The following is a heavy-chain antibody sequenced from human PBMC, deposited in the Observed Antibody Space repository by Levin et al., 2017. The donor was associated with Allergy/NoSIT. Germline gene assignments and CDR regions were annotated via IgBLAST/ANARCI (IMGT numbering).Heavy chain of an antibody. CDR2: IKQDGSEK. D-gene: IGHD2-2*01. Sequence: ASVKVSCAASGFIFSSYWMSWVRQAPGKGLEWVANIKQDGSEKYYVDSVKGRFTISRDNAKNSLYLQMNSLRAEDTAVYYCATHCSSTSCYLYGMDVWGQGTTVTVSS. J-gene: IGHJ6*02. V-gene: IGHV3-7*01. CDR3: ATHCSSTSCYLYGMDV. CDR1: GFIFSSYW.